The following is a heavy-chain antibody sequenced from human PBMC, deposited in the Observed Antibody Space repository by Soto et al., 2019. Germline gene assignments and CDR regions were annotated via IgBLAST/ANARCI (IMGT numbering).Heavy chain of an antibody. J-gene: IGHJ3*02. V-gene: IGHV4-30-4*01. D-gene: IGHD6-13*01. CDR2: IYYSGST. CDR3: AFSLYPDAFDI. CDR1: GGSISSGDYY. Sequence: SETLSLTCTVSGGSISSGDYYWSWIRQPPGKGPEWIGYIYYSGSTYYNPSLKSRVTISVDTSKNQFSLKLSSVTAADTAVYYCAFSLYPDAFDIWGQGTMVTVSS.